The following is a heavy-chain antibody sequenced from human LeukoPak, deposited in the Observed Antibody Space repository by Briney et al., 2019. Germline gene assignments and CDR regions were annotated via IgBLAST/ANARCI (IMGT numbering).Heavy chain of an antibody. CDR2: IYYSGST. J-gene: IGHJ2*01. V-gene: IGHV4-59*01. CDR3: ERMYYYDSSGYYSWYFDL. CDR1: GGSISSYY. Sequence: SETLSLTCTVSGGSISSYYWSWIRQPPGKGLKGIGYIYYSGSTNYNPSLKSRVTISVDTSKNQFSLKLSSVTAADTAVYYCERMYYYDSSGYYSWYFDLWGRGTLVTVSS. D-gene: IGHD3-22*01.